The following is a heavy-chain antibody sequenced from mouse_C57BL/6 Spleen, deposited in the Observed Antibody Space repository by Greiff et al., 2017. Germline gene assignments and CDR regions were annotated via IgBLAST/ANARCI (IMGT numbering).Heavy chain of an antibody. D-gene: IGHD2-5*01. J-gene: IGHJ3*01. Sequence: EVQLQESGGGLVKPGGSLKLSCAASGFTFSDYGMHWVRQAPEKGLEWVAYISSGSSTIYYADTVKGRFTISRDNAKNTLFLQMTSLRSEDTAMYYCARNSNYGWFAYWGQGTLVTVSA. CDR1: GFTFSDYG. CDR3: ARNSNYGWFAY. V-gene: IGHV5-17*01. CDR2: ISSGSSTI.